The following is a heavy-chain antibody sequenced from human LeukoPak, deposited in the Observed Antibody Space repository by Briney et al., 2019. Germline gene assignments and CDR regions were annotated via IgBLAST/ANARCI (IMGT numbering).Heavy chain of an antibody. D-gene: IGHD4/OR15-4a*01. CDR1: GFTFSSYA. CDR3: AKDLTPGLRYYYYGMDV. Sequence: TGGSLRLSCAASGFTFSSYAMSWVRQAPGKGLEWVSAISGSGGSTYYADSVKGRFTISRDNSRNTLYLQMNSLRAEDTAVYYCAKDLTPGLRYYYYGMDVWGQGTTVTVSS. J-gene: IGHJ6*02. V-gene: IGHV3-23*01. CDR2: ISGSGGST.